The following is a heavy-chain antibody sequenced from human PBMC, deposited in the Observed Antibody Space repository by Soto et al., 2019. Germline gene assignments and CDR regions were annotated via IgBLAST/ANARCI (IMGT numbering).Heavy chain of an antibody. Sequence: QVQLQESGPGLVKPSQTLSLTCTVSGGSISSGDYYWSWIRQHPGKGLEWIGYIYYSGSTFYNPSXXSXITLPVYTSKHQFYLKLSSVTAADTAVYYCARKKGYSYGPHYFDYWAREPWSPSPQ. CDR2: IYYSGST. D-gene: IGHD5-18*01. J-gene: IGHJ4*02. V-gene: IGHV4-31*01. CDR1: GGSISSGDYY. CDR3: ARKKGYSYGPHYFDY.